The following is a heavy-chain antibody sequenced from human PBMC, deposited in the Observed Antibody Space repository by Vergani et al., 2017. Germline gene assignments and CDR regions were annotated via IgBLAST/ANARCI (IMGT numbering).Heavy chain of an antibody. D-gene: IGHD6-19*01. V-gene: IGHV3-30*02. CDR2: IRYDGSNT. CDR1: GFTFSNYG. J-gene: IGHJ4*02. Sequence: QVQLVESGGGVVQPGGSLRLSCGASGFTFSNYGMHWVRQAPGKGLEWVTFIRYDGSNTYYADSVKGRFTISRDNSKNTLYLQMNSLRAEDTAVYYCARDSPLYSSGWQTRVSYYFDYWGQGTLVTVSS. CDR3: ARDSPLYSSGWQTRVSYYFDY.